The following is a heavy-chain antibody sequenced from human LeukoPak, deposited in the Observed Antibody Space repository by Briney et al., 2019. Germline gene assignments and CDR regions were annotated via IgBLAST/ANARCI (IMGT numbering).Heavy chain of an antibody. D-gene: IGHD6-19*01. CDR1: GGSFSVYY. CDR2: INHSGST. V-gene: IGHV4-34*01. Sequence: SETLSLTCAVYGGSFSVYYWSWIRQPPGKGLEWIGEINHSGSTNYNPSLKSRVTISVDTSKNQFSLKLSSVTAADTAVYYCARPLTVAGTVSWAFDIWGQGTMVTVSS. CDR3: ARPLTVAGTVSWAFDI. J-gene: IGHJ3*02.